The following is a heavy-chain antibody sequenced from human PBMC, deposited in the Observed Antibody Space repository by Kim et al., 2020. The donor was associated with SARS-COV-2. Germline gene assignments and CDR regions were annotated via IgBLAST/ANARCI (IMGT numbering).Heavy chain of an antibody. D-gene: IGHD4-17*01. Sequence: SETLSLTCTVSGGSISSYYWSWIRQPPGKGLEWIGYIYYSGSTNYNPSLKSRVTISVDTSKNQFSLKLSSVTAADTAVYYCARQFGYGDYVDYWGQGTLVTVSS. CDR2: IYYSGST. CDR3: ARQFGYGDYVDY. CDR1: GGSISSYY. V-gene: IGHV4-59*08. J-gene: IGHJ4*02.